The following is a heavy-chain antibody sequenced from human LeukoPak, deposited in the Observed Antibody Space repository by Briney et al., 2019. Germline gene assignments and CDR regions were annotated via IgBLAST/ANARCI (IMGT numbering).Heavy chain of an antibody. Sequence: SQTLSLTCAVSGGSISSGGYSWSWIRQPPGKGLEWIGYIYHNGNTDTNPSLKSRVTISIDRSKNQFSLKLSSVTAADTAVYYCARAGDTSGYYYYFDFWAREPWSPSPQ. J-gene: IGHJ4*02. V-gene: IGHV4-30-2*01. CDR2: IYHNGNT. D-gene: IGHD3-22*01. CDR1: GGSISSGGYS. CDR3: ARAGDTSGYYYYFDF.